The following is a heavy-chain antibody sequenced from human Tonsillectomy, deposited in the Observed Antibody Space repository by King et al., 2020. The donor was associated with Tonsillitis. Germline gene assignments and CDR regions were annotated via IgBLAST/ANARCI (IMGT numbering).Heavy chain of an antibody. CDR3: ARGLRTVTPSYFDY. CDR1: VFTFSSYA. D-gene: IGHD4-17*01. V-gene: IGHV3-30-3*01. Sequence: VQLVESGGGVVQPGRSLRLSCAASVFTFSSYAMHWVRQAPGKGLEWVAFISKDGNNKYYADSVKGRLSISRDNSKNTRYLQMNSRRAEETAVYYLARGLRTVTPSYFDYWGQGTLVTVSS. CDR2: ISKDGNNK. J-gene: IGHJ4*02.